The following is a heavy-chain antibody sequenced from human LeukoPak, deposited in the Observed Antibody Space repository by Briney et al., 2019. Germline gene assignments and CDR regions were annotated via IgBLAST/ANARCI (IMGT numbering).Heavy chain of an antibody. D-gene: IGHD2-21*02. CDR3: ARRYCGGDCHYLDY. J-gene: IGHJ4*02. Sequence: PGGSLRLSCAASGFTFSSYSMNWVRQAPGKGLEWVSSISSSSSYIYYADSVKGRFTISRDNAKNSLYLQMNSLRAEGTAVYYCARRYCGGDCHYLDYWGQGTLVTVSS. CDR1: GFTFSSYS. V-gene: IGHV3-21*01. CDR2: ISSSSSYI.